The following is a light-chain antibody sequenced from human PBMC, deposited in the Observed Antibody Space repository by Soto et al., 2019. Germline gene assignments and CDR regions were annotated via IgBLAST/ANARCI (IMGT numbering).Light chain of an antibody. CDR1: QSISGS. J-gene: IGKJ1*01. CDR3: QQYNGYWT. V-gene: IGKV1-5*03. Sequence: DIQMTQSPSTLSASVGDRVTITCRASQSISGSLAWYQQKPGKAPQLLIYEESNVKSGVPSRFSGSGSGTAYTITIISLQPDDSASYDGQQYNGYWTCGQGTRVDIK. CDR2: EES.